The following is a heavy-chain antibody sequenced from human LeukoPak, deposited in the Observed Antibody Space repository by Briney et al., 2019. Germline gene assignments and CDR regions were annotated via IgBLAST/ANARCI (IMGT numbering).Heavy chain of an antibody. Sequence: ASVKVSCKASGYTFTGYYIHWVRQAPGQGLEWMGWINPNSGGTNYAQKFQVRVTMTRDTSIRTAYMELSRLRSDDTAVYYCARVSGSGWYAFAFDIWGQGTMVTVSS. V-gene: IGHV1-2*02. D-gene: IGHD6-19*01. CDR2: INPNSGGT. CDR3: ARVSGSGWYAFAFDI. CDR1: GYTFTGYY. J-gene: IGHJ3*02.